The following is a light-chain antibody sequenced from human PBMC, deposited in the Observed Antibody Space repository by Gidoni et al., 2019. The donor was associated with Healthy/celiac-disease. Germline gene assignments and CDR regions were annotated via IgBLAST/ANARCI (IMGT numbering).Light chain of an antibody. V-gene: IGLV3-25*03. CDR3: QSADSSGTYQV. CDR2: QAS. J-gene: IGLJ2*01. Sequence: SYELTQQPSVSVSPGQTARITCSGDALPKQYAYWYQQKPGQAPGLVLYQASERPSGIPERFSGSSSGTTVTLTISGGQAEDEADYYWQSADSSGTYQVFGGGTKLTVL. CDR1: ALPKQY.